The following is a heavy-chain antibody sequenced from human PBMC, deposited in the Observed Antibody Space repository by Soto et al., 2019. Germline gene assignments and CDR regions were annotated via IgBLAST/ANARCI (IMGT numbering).Heavy chain of an antibody. CDR2: IYWDDDK. D-gene: IGHD2-15*01. Sequence: SGPTLVNPTQTLTLTCTFSGFSLSSSGVGVGWIRQPPGKALEWLALIYWDDDKRYSPSLKSRLTIAKDTSKNQVVLIMTNIDPVDTATYYCAHRRKICSGGSCYYGWFDPWGQGTLVTVSS. CDR1: GFSLSSSGVG. V-gene: IGHV2-5*02. CDR3: AHRRKICSGGSCYYGWFDP. J-gene: IGHJ5*02.